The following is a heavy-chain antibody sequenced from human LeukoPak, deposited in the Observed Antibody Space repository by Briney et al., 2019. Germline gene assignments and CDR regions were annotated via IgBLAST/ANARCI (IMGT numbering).Heavy chain of an antibody. CDR3: ASGVSSGYYILDY. CDR1: GYTFTGYY. CDR2: INPNSGGT. D-gene: IGHD3-22*01. Sequence: ASVKVSCKASGYTFTGYYMHWVRQAPGQGLEWMGRINPNSGGTNYAQKFQGRVTMTRDTSISTAYMELSRLRSDDTGVYYCASGVSSGYYILDYWGQGTLVTVSS. V-gene: IGHV1-2*05. J-gene: IGHJ4*02.